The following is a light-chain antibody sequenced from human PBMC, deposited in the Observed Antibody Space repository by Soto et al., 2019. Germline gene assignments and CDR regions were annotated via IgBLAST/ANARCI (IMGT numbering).Light chain of an antibody. V-gene: IGLV2-14*01. CDR2: QVT. CDR1: SSDLAIYNY. CDR3: SSYTDSSNYV. Sequence: QSALTQPASVSGSPGQSITISCTGTSSDLAIYNYVSWYQQQPGKAPKLMIYQVTNRPSGVSNRFSGSRSGNKASLTISGLQAEDEADYYCSSYTDSSNYVFGTGTKV. J-gene: IGLJ1*01.